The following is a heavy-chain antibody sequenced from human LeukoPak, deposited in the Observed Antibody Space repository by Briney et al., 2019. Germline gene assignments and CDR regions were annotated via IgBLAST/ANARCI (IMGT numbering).Heavy chain of an antibody. CDR2: ITSASGDRT. J-gene: IGHJ4*02. D-gene: IGHD6-19*01. CDR1: GFPFNNYD. CDR3: AKGGWFDY. Sequence: PGGSLRLSCAASGFPFNNYDMAWLRQAPGKGPEWVSTITSASGDRTYYTESVKGRFTISRNNSKNTLHLQMNSLRAEDTAVYYCAKGGWFDYWGQGALVTASS. V-gene: IGHV3-23*01.